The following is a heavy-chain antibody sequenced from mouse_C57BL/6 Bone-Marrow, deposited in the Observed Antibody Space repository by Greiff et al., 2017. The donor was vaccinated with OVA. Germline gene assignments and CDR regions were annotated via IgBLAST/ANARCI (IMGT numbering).Heavy chain of an antibody. V-gene: IGHV5-6*01. CDR2: ISSGGSYT. Sequence: VQLQQSGGDLVKPGGSLKLSCAASGFTFSSYGMSWVRQTPDKRLEWVATISSGGSYTYYPDSVKGRFTISRDNAKNTLYLQMSSLKSEDTAMYYCARPIYDGYYWFAYWGQGTLVTVSA. D-gene: IGHD2-3*01. CDR3: ARPIYDGYYWFAY. CDR1: GFTFSSYG. J-gene: IGHJ3*01.